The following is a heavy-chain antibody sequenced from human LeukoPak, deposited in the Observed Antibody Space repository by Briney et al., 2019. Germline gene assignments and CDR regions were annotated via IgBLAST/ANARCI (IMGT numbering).Heavy chain of an antibody. J-gene: IGHJ6*02. CDR1: GYTFTSYA. CDR2: INAGNGNT. V-gene: IGHV1-3*01. CDR3: ASALGVVPSHYGMDV. Sequence: ASVKVSCKASGYTFTSYAMHWVRQAPGQRLEWMGWINAGNGNTKYSQKFQGRVTITRDTSASTAYMELSSLRSEDTAVYYCASALGVVPSHYGMDVWGQGTTVTVSS. D-gene: IGHD3-3*01.